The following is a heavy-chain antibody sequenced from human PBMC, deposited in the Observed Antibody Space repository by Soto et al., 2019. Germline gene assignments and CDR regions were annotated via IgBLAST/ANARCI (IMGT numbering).Heavy chain of an antibody. CDR2: ISWNSGSI. Sequence: GGSLRLSCAASGFTFDDYAMHWVRQAPGKGLEWVSGISWNSGSIGYADSVKGRFTISRDNAKNSLYLQMNSLRAEDTALYYCAKDTHPDLRRGYGGYFDYWGQGTLVTVSS. J-gene: IGHJ4*02. V-gene: IGHV3-9*01. D-gene: IGHD3-3*01. CDR3: AKDTHPDLRRGYGGYFDY. CDR1: GFTFDDYA.